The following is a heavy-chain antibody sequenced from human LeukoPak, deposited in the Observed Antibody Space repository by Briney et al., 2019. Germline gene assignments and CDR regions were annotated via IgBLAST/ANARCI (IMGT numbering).Heavy chain of an antibody. CDR1: GGSISSYY. V-gene: IGHV4-59*01. D-gene: IGHD4-17*01. Sequence: SETLFLTCAVSGGSISSYYWTWIRQPPGKGLEWIGFIYYNGSTDYNPSLKSRVAISVDSSKTQFSLKLTSVTPTDTAVYYCARAPTVTSYWWFDLWGRGTLVTVSS. CDR2: IYYNGST. J-gene: IGHJ2*01. CDR3: ARAPTVTSYWWFDL.